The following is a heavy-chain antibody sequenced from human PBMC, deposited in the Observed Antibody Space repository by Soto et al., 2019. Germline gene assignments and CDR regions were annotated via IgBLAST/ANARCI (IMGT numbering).Heavy chain of an antibody. Sequence: PGGSLRLSCATSGFTFSASAMHWVRQVSGKGLEWIARIRSKANNYATTYTASVKGRFTISRDDSENTVYLQMNSLKTGDTAIYYCTKQIYGGNSWGQGTLGTVS. CDR2: IRSKANNYAT. D-gene: IGHD2-21*02. CDR1: GFTFSASA. V-gene: IGHV3-73*01. J-gene: IGHJ4*02. CDR3: TKQIYGGNS.